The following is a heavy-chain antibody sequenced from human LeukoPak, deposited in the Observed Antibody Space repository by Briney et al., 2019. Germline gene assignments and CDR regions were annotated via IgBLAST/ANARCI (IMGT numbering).Heavy chain of an antibody. CDR3: ARPLRHYDFWSGPFDY. CDR1: GGSFSGYY. Sequence: PSETLSLTCAVYGGSFSGYYWSWIRQPPGKGLEWIGEINHSGSTNYNPSLKSRVTISVDTSKNQFSLKLSSVTAADTAVYYCARPLRHYDFWSGPFDYWGQGTLVTVSS. V-gene: IGHV4-34*01. CDR2: INHSGST. D-gene: IGHD3-3*01. J-gene: IGHJ4*02.